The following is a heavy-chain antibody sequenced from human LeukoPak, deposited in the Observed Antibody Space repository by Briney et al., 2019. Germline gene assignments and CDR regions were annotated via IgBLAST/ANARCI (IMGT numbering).Heavy chain of an antibody. CDR3: AKFPPYCSSTSCNDAFDI. D-gene: IGHD2-2*01. Sequence: SGGSLRLSCAASGFTFSNAWMSWVRQAPGKGLEWVAVISYDGNYKYYADSVKGRFTISRDNSKNTLCLQMNSLRAEDTAVYYCAKFPPYCSSTSCNDAFDIWGQGTMVTVSS. J-gene: IGHJ3*02. CDR1: GFTFSNAW. CDR2: ISYDGNYK. V-gene: IGHV3-30*18.